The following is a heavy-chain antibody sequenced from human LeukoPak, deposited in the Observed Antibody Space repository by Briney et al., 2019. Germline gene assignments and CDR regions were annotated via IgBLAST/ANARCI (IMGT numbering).Heavy chain of an antibody. V-gene: IGHV1-46*01. D-gene: IGHD3-22*01. CDR2: INPAGGST. CDR1: GYTFTSYY. CDR3: ARGRGVHDSHTYDYFDY. Sequence: ASVKVSCTASGYTFTSYYIHWVRPAPGQGLEWMGIINPAGGSTTYAQKFQGSRLTLTRDTSTSTVYMELSSLRSEDTAVYYCARGRGVHDSHTYDYFDYWGQGSLVTVSS. J-gene: IGHJ4*02.